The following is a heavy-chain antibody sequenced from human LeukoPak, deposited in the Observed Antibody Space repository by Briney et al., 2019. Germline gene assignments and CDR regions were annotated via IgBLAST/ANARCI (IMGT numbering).Heavy chain of an antibody. V-gene: IGHV3-23*01. D-gene: IGHD2-2*01. J-gene: IGHJ4*02. Sequence: QPGGSLRLSCAASGFTFSSFAMTWVRQAPGKGLEWVSAISGSGGSTYYADSVKGRFTISRDNSKNTLYLQMNSLRAEDTAVYYCAKDNCSSTSCYHDYWGQGTLVTVSS. CDR1: GFTFSSFA. CDR3: AKDNCSSTSCYHDY. CDR2: ISGSGGST.